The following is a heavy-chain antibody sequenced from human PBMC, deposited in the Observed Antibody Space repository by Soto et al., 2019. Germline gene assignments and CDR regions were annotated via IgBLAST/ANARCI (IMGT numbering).Heavy chain of an antibody. D-gene: IGHD2-15*01. CDR1: GGSISSYN. CDR3: ARDGRDDCSGGSCYSDYYYGMDV. Sequence: QVQLQESGPGLVKPSETLSLTCTVSGGSISSYNWSWIRQPPGKGLEWIGYIYYSGSTNYNPSLKSRVTISVDTSKNQFSLKLSSVTAADTAVYYCARDGRDDCSGGSCYSDYYYGMDVWGQGTTVTVSS. J-gene: IGHJ6*02. V-gene: IGHV4-59*01. CDR2: IYYSGST.